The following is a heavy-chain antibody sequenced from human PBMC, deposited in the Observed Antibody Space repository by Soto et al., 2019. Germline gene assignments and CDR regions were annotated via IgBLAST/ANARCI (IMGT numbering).Heavy chain of an antibody. CDR3: AREDRDRETGLVPAAIDGMDV. CDR1: GGTFSRYS. V-gene: IGHV1-69*08. D-gene: IGHD2-2*01. CDR2: IIPVFGIA. Sequence: QVQLVQSGAEVKKPGSSVKVSCKASGGTFSRYSFTWVRQAPGHGLEWMGRIIPVFGIASYAQKFQGRVTITADKSTRTAYMGLSSLGSEDTAVYYCAREDRDRETGLVPAAIDGMDVWGQGTTVTVSS. J-gene: IGHJ6*02.